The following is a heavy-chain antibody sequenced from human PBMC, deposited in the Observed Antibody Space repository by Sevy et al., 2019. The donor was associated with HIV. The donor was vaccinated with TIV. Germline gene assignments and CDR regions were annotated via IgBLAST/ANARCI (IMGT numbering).Heavy chain of an antibody. Sequence: GGSLRLSCAASGFTFSNAWMSWVRQAPGKGLEWVGRIKSKTDGGTTDYAAPVKGRFTISRDDSKNTLYLQMNSLKPRKVQSTNAREDEKNTRILQMNSLKTEDTAVYYCTTDRSTSRSILGRNRVKLYKRNAFDIWGQGTMVTVSS. CDR3: REDEKNTRILQMNSLKTEDTAVYYCTTDRSTSRSILGRNRVKLYKRNAFDI. V-gene: IGHV3-15*01. J-gene: IGHJ3*02. CDR1: GFTFSNAW. D-gene: IGHD2-2*01. CDR2: IKSKTDGGTT.